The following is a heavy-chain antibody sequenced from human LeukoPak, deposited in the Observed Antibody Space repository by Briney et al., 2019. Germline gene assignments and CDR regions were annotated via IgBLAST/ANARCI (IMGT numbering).Heavy chain of an antibody. CDR3: ARDGLTDSSGYTVIDN. J-gene: IGHJ4*02. CDR1: GFTFSSYA. D-gene: IGHD3-22*01. Sequence: GGSLRLSCAASGFTFSSYAMYWVRQAPGKGLGWVAVIWSDGNNEYYSDSVKGRFTISRDNSNNTLYLEMNSLRAEDTAVYYCARDGLTDSSGYTVIDNWGQGTLVTVSS. V-gene: IGHV3-33*07. CDR2: IWSDGNNE.